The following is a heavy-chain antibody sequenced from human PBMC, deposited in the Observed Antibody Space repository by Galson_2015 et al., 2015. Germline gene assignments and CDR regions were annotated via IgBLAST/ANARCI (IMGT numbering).Heavy chain of an antibody. V-gene: IGHV3-33*01. D-gene: IGHD5-12*01. CDR1: GFTFSSFG. J-gene: IGHJ4*02. CDR2: MWYDGSNQ. Sequence: SLRLSCAASGFTFSSFGIHWVRQAPGKGLEWVAVMWYDGSNQYYADSVRGRFTVSRDTSKKMVYLQMNSLRAEDTAVYYCARETYPRGYFDYWGQGSPVTVSP. CDR3: ARETYPRGYFDY.